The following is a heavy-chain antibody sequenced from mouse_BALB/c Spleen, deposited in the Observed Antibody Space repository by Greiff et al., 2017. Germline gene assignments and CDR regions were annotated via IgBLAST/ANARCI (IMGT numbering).Heavy chain of an antibody. Sequence: EVHLVESGGGLVKPGGSLKLSCAASGFTFSSYAMSWVRQTPEKRLEWVASISSGGSTYYPDSVKGRFTISRDNARNILYLQMSSLRSEDTAMYYCARENRYYAMDYWGQGTSVTVSS. CDR3: ARENRYYAMDY. J-gene: IGHJ4*01. V-gene: IGHV5-6-5*01. CDR1: GFTFSSYA. CDR2: ISSGGST. D-gene: IGHD2-14*01.